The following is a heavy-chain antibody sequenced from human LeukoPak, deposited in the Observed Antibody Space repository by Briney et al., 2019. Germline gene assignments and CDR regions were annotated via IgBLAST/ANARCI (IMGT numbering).Heavy chain of an antibody. CDR2: IYYSGST. Sequence: PSETLCLTSTVSGGSISSSSYYWGWIRQPPGKGLEWIGSIYYSGSTYYKSSLKSRVTMSVDTSKNQFSLKLSSVTAADTAVYYCAKGIGYCNSSTCPRIYQFDYWGQGTLVTVSS. D-gene: IGHD2-2*01. V-gene: IGHV4-39*01. CDR1: GGSISSSSYY. J-gene: IGHJ4*02. CDR3: AKGIGYCNSSTCPRIYQFDY.